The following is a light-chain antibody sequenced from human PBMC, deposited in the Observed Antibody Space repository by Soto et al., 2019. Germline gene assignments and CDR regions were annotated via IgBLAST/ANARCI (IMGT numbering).Light chain of an antibody. V-gene: IGKV3-11*01. Sequence: EIVLTQSPATLSLSPGERATLSCRASQSLSKSLVRYQQKPGQAPRLLIDGASNRATGIPARFSGSGSGTDFTLTISSLEPEDFAGYFCQQRSSWPLTFGGGTKVDIK. CDR2: GAS. CDR1: QSLSKS. CDR3: QQRSSWPLT. J-gene: IGKJ4*02.